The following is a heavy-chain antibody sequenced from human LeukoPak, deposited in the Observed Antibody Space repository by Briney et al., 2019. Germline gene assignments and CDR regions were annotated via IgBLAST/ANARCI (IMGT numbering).Heavy chain of an antibody. D-gene: IGHD2-15*01. CDR2: ISGSGGST. Sequence: GGSLRLSCAASGFTFSSYAMSWVRQAPGKGLEWVSAISGSGGSTYYADSVKGRFTTSRDNSKNTLYLQMNSLRAEDTAVYYCARTEQDIVVVVAATYFDYWGQGTLVTVSS. V-gene: IGHV3-23*01. CDR3: ARTEQDIVVVVAATYFDY. J-gene: IGHJ4*02. CDR1: GFTFSSYA.